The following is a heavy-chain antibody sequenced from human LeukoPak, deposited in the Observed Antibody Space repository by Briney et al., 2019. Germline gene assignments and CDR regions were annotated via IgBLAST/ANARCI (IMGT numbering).Heavy chain of an antibody. V-gene: IGHV3-15*01. Sequence: GGSLRLSCAASGFTFSNAWMSWVRQAPGKGLEWVGRIKSKTDGGTTDYAAPVKGRFTISRDDSKNTLYLQMNSLKTEDTAVYYCTSGYSYGLGKGFDYWGQGTLVTVSS. CDR1: GFTFSNAW. D-gene: IGHD5-18*01. J-gene: IGHJ4*02. CDR3: TSGYSYGLGKGFDY. CDR2: IKSKTDGGTT.